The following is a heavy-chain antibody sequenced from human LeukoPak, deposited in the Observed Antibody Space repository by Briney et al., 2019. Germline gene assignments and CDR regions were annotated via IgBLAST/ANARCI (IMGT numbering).Heavy chain of an antibody. CDR1: GFTFSSYA. V-gene: IGHV3-30-3*01. CDR3: ARDVTTTGYNRFDP. Sequence: GGSLRLSCAASGFTFSSYAMHWVRQAPGKGLEWVAFISFDGSSKFYADSVKGRYTIIRDNSKNTLYLQMNSLRAEDTAVYYCARDVTTTGYNRFDPWGQGTLVTVSS. D-gene: IGHD4-11*01. J-gene: IGHJ5*02. CDR2: ISFDGSSK.